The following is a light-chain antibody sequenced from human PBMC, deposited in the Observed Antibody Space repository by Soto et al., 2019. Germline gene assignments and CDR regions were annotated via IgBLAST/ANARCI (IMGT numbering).Light chain of an antibody. CDR3: QPYKSYSWT. V-gene: IGKV1-5*01. J-gene: IGKJ1*01. CDR2: DAS. CDR1: QSISSW. Sequence: DIQMTQSPSTLSASVGDRVTITCRASQSISSWLAWYQQKPGKAPNLLIYDASSLESGVPSRFSGSGSGTEFTLTISSLQPDDFATYYCQPYKSYSWTFGQGTKV.